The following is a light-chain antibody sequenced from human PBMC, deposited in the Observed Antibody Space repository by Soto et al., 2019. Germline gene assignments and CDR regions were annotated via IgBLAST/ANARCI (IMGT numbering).Light chain of an antibody. Sequence: EIQMNQSPATLSVSQGESATISCRASQSIRSKLAWYQQKPGKAPSPLIYGVSTLTTGVPARFSGSGSGREFTLTISSLQSEDFAAYYCQQSNSFPNTFGQGTILDIK. CDR2: GVS. CDR1: QSIRSK. J-gene: IGKJ5*01. V-gene: IGKV3-15*01. CDR3: QQSNSFPNT.